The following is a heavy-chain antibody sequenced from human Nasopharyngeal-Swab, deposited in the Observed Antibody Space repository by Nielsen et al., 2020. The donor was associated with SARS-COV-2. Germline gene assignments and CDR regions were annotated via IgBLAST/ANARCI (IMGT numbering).Heavy chain of an antibody. CDR1: GFTFRKFY. D-gene: IGHD7-27*01. Sequence: GESLKISCAASGFTFRKFYMSWVRQAAGKGLEWVANIKQDGSGRYYVDSVKGRFTISRDDANNSLYLQMNSLRAEDTAVYYCARDLPTGDDAFDIWGQGTMVTVSS. J-gene: IGHJ3*02. CDR2: IKQDGSGR. CDR3: ARDLPTGDDAFDI. V-gene: IGHV3-7*01.